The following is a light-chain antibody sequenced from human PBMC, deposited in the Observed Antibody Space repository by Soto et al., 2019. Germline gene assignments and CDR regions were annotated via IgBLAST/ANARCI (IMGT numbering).Light chain of an antibody. CDR3: QQYASSPRT. CDR1: QSVANAY. J-gene: IGKJ1*01. Sequence: EIVLTQSPGTLSLSPGERATLSCTASQSVANAYVAWYQQKPGQAPRLLIFGASFRATGISDRFSGSGSGTGFTLTISRLEPEDFAVYFCQQYASSPRTFGQGTRV. CDR2: GAS. V-gene: IGKV3-20*01.